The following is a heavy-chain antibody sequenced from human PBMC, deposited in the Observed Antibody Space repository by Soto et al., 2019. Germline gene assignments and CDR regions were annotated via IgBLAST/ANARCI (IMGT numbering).Heavy chain of an antibody. CDR1: GFTFSISA. CDR2: ISGSGVAK. Sequence: GGSLRLSCVASGFTFSISAMNWVRQAPGKGLEWVSTISGSGVAKYYADSVKGRFTISRDNSNNTVSLQMNSLRAEDAAVYYCAKDRSPGATTWNVYWGQGTLVTVSS. J-gene: IGHJ4*02. CDR3: AKDRSPGATTWNVY. V-gene: IGHV3-23*01. D-gene: IGHD1-26*01.